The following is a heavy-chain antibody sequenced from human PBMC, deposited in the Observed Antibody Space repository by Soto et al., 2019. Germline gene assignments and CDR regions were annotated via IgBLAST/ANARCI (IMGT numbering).Heavy chain of an antibody. CDR1: GYTFTGYY. CDR2: INPNSGGT. CDR3: AREKFGGSGSYYQYYYYGMDV. V-gene: IGHV1-2*04. D-gene: IGHD3-10*01. Sequence: GASVKVSCKASGYTFTGYYMHWVRQAPGQGLEWMGWINPNSGGTNYAQKFQGWVTMTRDTSISTAYMELSRLRSDDTAVYCCAREKFGGSGSYYQYYYYGMDVWGQGTTVTVSS. J-gene: IGHJ6*02.